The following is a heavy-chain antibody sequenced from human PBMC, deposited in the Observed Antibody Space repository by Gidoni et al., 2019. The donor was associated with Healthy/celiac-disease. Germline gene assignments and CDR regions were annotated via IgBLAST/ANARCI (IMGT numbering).Heavy chain of an antibody. CDR2: IKSKADGGTA. D-gene: IGHD2-2*01. V-gene: IGHV3-15*01. J-gene: IGHJ4*02. CDR1: GFTFRNAW. Sequence: EVQLVESGGVLVKPGGSLRLSCAASGFTFRNAWMSWVRQAPGRGLEWVGRIKSKADGGTADYAAPMKGRFTISRDDSKNTLYLQVNSLKTEDTAVYYCTTDLVKHCSSTSCYSYWGQGTLVTVSS. CDR3: TTDLVKHCSSTSCYSY.